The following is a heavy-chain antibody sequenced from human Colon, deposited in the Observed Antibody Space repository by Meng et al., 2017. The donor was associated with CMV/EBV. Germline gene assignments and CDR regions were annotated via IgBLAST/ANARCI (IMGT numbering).Heavy chain of an antibody. CDR3: ATVVGDKPLGAFDI. D-gene: IGHD1-14*01. J-gene: IGHJ3*02. Sequence: ASGVTSTTYSINWVLQAPGQGLEWMGRITPALTITKYAQRFQGRVTFIADKSTSTVYMDLSSLRSDDTAVYYCATVVGDKPLGAFDIWGQGTLVTVSS. V-gene: IGHV1-69*02. CDR2: ITPALTIT. CDR1: GVTSTTYS.